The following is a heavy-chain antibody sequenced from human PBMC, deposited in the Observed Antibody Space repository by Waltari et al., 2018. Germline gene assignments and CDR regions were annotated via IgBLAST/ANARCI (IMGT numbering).Heavy chain of an antibody. Sequence: EVQLLESGGGLVQPGGSLRLSCAASGFTFSSYAMNWVRQAPGKGLEWVSTSSGSGGSTYFADSVKGRFSIFRDNSKNTLSLHMDSLRAEDTAVYYCAKGDYGDYTWFDPWGQGTLVTVSS. CDR1: GFTFSSYA. V-gene: IGHV3-23*01. J-gene: IGHJ5*02. D-gene: IGHD4-17*01. CDR3: AKGDYGDYTWFDP. CDR2: SSGSGGST.